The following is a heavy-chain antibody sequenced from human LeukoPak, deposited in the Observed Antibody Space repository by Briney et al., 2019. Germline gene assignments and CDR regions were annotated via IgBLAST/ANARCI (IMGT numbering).Heavy chain of an antibody. J-gene: IGHJ4*02. D-gene: IGHD3-22*01. CDR3: AKGDHIYYDTTDY. CDR1: GGSISSSSYY. V-gene: IGHV3-23*01. Sequence: ETLSLTCTVSGGSISSSSYYWGWIRQPPGKGLEWVSAISGSGGSTYYADSVKGRFTVSRDNSKNTLYLQMNSLRAEDTAVYYCAKGDHIYYDTTDYWGQGTLVTVSS. CDR2: ISGSGGST.